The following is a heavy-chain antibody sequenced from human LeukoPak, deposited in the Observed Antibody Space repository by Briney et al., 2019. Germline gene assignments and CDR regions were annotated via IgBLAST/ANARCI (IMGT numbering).Heavy chain of an antibody. J-gene: IGHJ4*02. V-gene: IGHV3-53*01. Sequence: PGGSLRLSCAASGFTVSSKYMSWVRQAPGKGLEWVSIIYSGGSTYYADSVKGRFTISRDNSKDTLYLQMNSLRADDTAVYYCARGPPYDRLDYWGQGTLVTVSS. D-gene: IGHD3-22*01. CDR1: GFTVSSKY. CDR3: ARGPPYDRLDY. CDR2: IYSGGST.